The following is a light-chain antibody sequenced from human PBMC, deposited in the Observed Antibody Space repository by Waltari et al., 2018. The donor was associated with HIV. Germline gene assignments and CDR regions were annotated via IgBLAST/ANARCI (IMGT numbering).Light chain of an antibody. CDR2: KVS. CDR1: QSLVYSDGDTY. CDR3: MQGTHWPTS. J-gene: IGKJ2*01. Sequence: DVVLTQSPLSLPVTLGQPASISCRSSQSLVYSDGDTYLNWFLQRPGQSPRRLIYKVSKRDSGVPDRFSGSGSGTDFTLHISRVEAEDIGVYYYMQGTHWPTSFGQGTKLEIK. V-gene: IGKV2-30*01.